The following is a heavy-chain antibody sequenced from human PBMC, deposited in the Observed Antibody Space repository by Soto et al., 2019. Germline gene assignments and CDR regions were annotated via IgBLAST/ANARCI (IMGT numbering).Heavy chain of an antibody. J-gene: IGHJ6*02. CDR3: ARRRYCSGGSCYSGYYYYYGMDV. CDR1: GGTFSSYA. V-gene: IGHV1-69*13. CDR2: IIPIFGTA. D-gene: IGHD2-15*01. Sequence: SVKVSCKASGGTFSSYAISWVRQAPGQGLEWMGGIIPIFGTANYAQKFQGRVTITADESTSTAYMELSSLRSEDTAVYYCARRRYCSGGSCYSGYYYYYGMDVWGQGTTVTVSS.